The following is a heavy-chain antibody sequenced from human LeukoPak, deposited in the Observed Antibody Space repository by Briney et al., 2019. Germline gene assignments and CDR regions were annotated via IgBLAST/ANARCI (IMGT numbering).Heavy chain of an antibody. CDR2: ISSSSSYI. Sequence: PGGSLRLSCAASGFTFSSYSMNWVRQAPGKGLEWVSSISSSSSYIYYADSVKGRFTISRDNAKNSLYLQMNSLRAEDTAVYYCASDARTMFGVVITWGQGTLVTVSS. J-gene: IGHJ5*02. CDR3: ASDARTMFGVVIT. D-gene: IGHD3-3*01. CDR1: GFTFSSYS. V-gene: IGHV3-21*01.